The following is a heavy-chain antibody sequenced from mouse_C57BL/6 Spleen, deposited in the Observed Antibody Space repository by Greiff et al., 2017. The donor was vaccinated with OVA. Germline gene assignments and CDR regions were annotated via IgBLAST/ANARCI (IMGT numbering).Heavy chain of an antibody. CDR1: GYTFTDYN. CDR2: INPNNGGT. D-gene: IGHD2-3*01. CDR3: ARGIYDGYSYYFDY. V-gene: IGHV1-22*01. J-gene: IGHJ2*01. Sequence: EVQLVESGPELVKPGASVKMSCKASGYTFTDYNMNWVKQSHGKSLEWIGYINPNNGGTSYNQKFKGKATLTVNKSSSTAYMELRSLTSEDSAVYYCARGIYDGYSYYFDYWGQGTTLTVSS.